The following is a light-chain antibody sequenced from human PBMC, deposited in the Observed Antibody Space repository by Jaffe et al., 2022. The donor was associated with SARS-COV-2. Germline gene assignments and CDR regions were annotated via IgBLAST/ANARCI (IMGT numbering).Light chain of an antibody. CDR1: QSVSSN. V-gene: IGKV3-15*01. J-gene: IGKJ2*01. Sequence: EILMTQSPATLSVSPGERATLSCRASQSVSSNLAWYQQKPGQAPRLLIYGASTRATGIPARFSGSGSGTEFTLTISSLQSEDSALYFCHQYNNWPPYTFGQGTKLEIK. CDR3: HQYNNWPPYT. CDR2: GAS.